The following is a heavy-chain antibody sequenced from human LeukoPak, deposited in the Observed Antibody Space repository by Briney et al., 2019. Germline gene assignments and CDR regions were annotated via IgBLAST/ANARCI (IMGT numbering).Heavy chain of an antibody. D-gene: IGHD3-16*02. CDR2: ISYDGSNK. J-gene: IGHJ4*02. V-gene: IGHV3-30-3*01. CDR3: ARGSGVWGSYRYTVDY. CDR1: GFTFSSYA. Sequence: GRSLRLSCAASGFTFSSYAMHWVRQAPGKGLEWVAVISYDGSNKYHADSVKGRFTISRDNSKNTLYLQMNSLRAEDTAVYYCARGSGVWGSYRYTVDYWGQGTLVTVSS.